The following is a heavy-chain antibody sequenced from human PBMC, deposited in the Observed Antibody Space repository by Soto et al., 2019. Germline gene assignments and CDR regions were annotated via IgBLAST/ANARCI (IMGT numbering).Heavy chain of an antibody. CDR1: GGSISSYY. CDR2: IYYSGST. D-gene: IGHD1-7*01. Sequence: PSKTLSLTCTVSGGSISSYYLSWIRQPPGKGLEWIGYIYYSGSTNYNPSLKSRVTISVDTSKNQFSLKLSSVTAADTAVYYCARNYGHAFDIWGQGTMVTVSS. V-gene: IGHV4-59*01. CDR3: ARNYGHAFDI. J-gene: IGHJ3*02.